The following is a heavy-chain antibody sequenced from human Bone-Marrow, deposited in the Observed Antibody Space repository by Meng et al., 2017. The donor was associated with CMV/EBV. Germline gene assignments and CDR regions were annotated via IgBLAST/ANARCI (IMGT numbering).Heavy chain of an antibody. Sequence: GESLKISCAASGFTFDDYTMHWVRQAPGKGLEWVSLISWDGGSTYYADSVKGRFTISRENSKNSLYLQMNKLRTDDTALYYCAKRGEDGGVNFDYWGQGTLVTVSS. CDR2: ISWDGGST. D-gene: IGHD2-8*02. J-gene: IGHJ4*02. CDR1: GFTFDDYT. V-gene: IGHV3-43*01. CDR3: AKRGEDGGVNFDY.